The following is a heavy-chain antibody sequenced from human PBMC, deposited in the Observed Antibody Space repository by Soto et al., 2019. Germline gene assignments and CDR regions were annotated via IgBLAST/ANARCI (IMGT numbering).Heavy chain of an antibody. Sequence: GESLKISCKGSGYSFTSYWISWVRQMPGKGLEWMGRIDPSDSYTNYSPSFQGHVTISADKSISTAYLQWSSLKASDTAMYYCARQSIAARGGYYYYGMDVWGQGTTVTVSS. D-gene: IGHD6-6*01. V-gene: IGHV5-10-1*01. CDR1: GYSFTSYW. CDR2: IDPSDSYT. CDR3: ARQSIAARGGYYYYGMDV. J-gene: IGHJ6*02.